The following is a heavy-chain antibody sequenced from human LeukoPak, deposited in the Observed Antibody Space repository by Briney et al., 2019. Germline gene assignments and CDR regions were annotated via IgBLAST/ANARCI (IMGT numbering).Heavy chain of an antibody. CDR3: ASTYCGGDCYTHDAFDI. D-gene: IGHD2-21*02. Sequence: GGSLRLSCAASGFTVSSNYMSWVRQAPGKGLEWVSVIYSGGSTYYADSVKGRFTISRDNSKNTLYLQMNSLRAEDTAVYYCASTYCGGDCYTHDAFDIWGQGTMVTVSS. V-gene: IGHV3-53*01. J-gene: IGHJ3*02. CDR2: IYSGGST. CDR1: GFTVSSNY.